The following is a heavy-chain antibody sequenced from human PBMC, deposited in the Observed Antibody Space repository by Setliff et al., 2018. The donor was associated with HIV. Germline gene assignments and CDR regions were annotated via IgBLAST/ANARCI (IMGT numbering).Heavy chain of an antibody. D-gene: IGHD6-6*01. CDR1: GYLFTDYF. V-gene: IGHV1-2*02. CDR2: ISPQNGDR. Sequence: ASVKVSCKASGYLFTDYFIHWVRQAPGQGLEWMGWISPQNGDRKIPQRIRGRVTMTRDTSISTAYMELTGLLSDDTAVYFCARQLSNSLDHWGQGTPVTVSS. CDR3: ARQLSNSLDH. J-gene: IGHJ4*02.